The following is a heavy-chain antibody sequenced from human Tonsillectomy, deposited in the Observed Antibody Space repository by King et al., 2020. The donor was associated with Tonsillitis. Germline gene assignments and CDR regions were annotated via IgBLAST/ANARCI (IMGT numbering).Heavy chain of an antibody. V-gene: IGHV4-34*01. Sequence: VQLQQWGAGLLKPSETLSLTCAVYGGSFSGYYWSWIRQPPGKGLEWIGEINQSGSINYNPSPKSGVTISVDTSKNQFSLKLSSVTAADTAVYYCALGQSRGNYYYYGMDVWGQGTTVTVSS. CDR1: GGSFSGYY. CDR3: ALGQSRGNYYYYGMDV. CDR2: INQSGSI. J-gene: IGHJ6*02.